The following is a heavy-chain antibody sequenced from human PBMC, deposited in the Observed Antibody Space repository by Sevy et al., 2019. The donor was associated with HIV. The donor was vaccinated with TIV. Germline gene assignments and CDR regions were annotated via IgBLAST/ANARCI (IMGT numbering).Heavy chain of an antibody. CDR3: ARAWTKYYYDSSGYYVEEPWYFDL. D-gene: IGHD3-22*01. V-gene: IGHV4-59*01. J-gene: IGHJ2*01. CDR2: IYYSGST. CDR1: GGSISSYY. Sequence: SETLSLTCTVSGGSISSYYWSWIRQPPGKGLEWIGYIYYSGSTNYNPTLKSRVTISVDTSKNQFSLKLSSVTAADTAVYYCARAWTKYYYDSSGYYVEEPWYFDLWGRGTLVTVSS.